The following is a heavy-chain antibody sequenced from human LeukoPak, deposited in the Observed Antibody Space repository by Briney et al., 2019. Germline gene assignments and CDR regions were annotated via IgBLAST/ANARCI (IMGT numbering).Heavy chain of an antibody. CDR2: ISSSGSTI. J-gene: IGHJ6*04. CDR1: GFTFSSYE. D-gene: IGHD3-10*02. V-gene: IGHV3-48*03. Sequence: GGSLRLSCAASGFTFSSYEMNWVRQAPGKGLEWVSYISSSGSTIYYADSVKGRFTISRDNAKNSLYLQMNSLRAEDTAVYYCAELGITMIGGVWGKGTSVTISS. CDR3: AELGITMIGGV.